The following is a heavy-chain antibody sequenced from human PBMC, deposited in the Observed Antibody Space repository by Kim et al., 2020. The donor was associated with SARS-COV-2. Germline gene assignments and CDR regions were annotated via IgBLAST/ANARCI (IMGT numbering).Heavy chain of an antibody. CDR3: VKGAGDYYYYGMDV. D-gene: IGHD1-26*01. J-gene: IGHJ6*02. Sequence: YADSVKGRFNISRDNSKNTLYLQMSSLRAEDTAVYYCVKGAGDYYYYGMDVWGQGTTVTVSS. V-gene: IGHV3-64D*09.